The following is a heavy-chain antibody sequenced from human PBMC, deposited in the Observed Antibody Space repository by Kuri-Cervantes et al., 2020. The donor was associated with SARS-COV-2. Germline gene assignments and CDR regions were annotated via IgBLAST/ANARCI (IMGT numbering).Heavy chain of an antibody. CDR3: ARDRGTTRYYGMDV. CDR1: SGSISSYH. CDR2: FYYSGSS. D-gene: IGHD2-15*01. Sequence: SETLSLTCTVSSGSISSYHWSWIRQPPGKGLECIGYFYYSGSSNYNPSLKSRVTISVDTSKNQLSLKLSSVTAADTAVYYCARDRGTTRYYGMDVWGQGPTVTVSS. V-gene: IGHV4-59*01. J-gene: IGHJ6*02.